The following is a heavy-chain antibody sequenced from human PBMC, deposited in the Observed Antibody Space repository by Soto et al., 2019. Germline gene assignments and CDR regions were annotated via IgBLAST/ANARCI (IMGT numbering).Heavy chain of an antibody. CDR3: ARGLGWHHAFDI. J-gene: IGHJ3*02. CDR2: ISYDGSNK. CDR1: GFTFSSYA. V-gene: IGHV3-30-3*01. Sequence: SLRLSCAASGFTFSSYAMHWVRQAPGKGLEWVAVISYDGSNKYYADSVKGRFTISRDNSKNTLYLQMNSLRAEDTAVYYCARGLGWHHAFDIWGQGTMVTVSS.